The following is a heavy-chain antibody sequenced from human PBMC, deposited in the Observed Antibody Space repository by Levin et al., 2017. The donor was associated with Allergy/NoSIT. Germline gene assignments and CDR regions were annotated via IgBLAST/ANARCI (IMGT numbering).Heavy chain of an antibody. J-gene: IGHJ4*02. CDR1: GYSFTGNY. CDR2: INPNSGGT. CDR3: ARDLGGLNPPYDNLFDY. Sequence: ASVKVSCKASGYSFTGNYIHWVRQAPGQGLEWMGWINPNSGGTYYAQKFQGRVTMTRDTSISTAYMELSRLTSDDAAIYYCARDLGGLNPPYDNLFDYWGQGTLATVSS. V-gene: IGHV1-2*02. D-gene: IGHD5-12*01.